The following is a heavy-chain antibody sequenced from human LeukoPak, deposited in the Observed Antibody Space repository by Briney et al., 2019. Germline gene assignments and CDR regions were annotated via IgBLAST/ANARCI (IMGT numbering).Heavy chain of an antibody. CDR1: GGSISSGAHY. Sequence: SQTLSLTCTVSGGSISSGAHYWSWVRQPPGKGLEWIGYISYSGSTYYNPSLKSRVIISVDTSKNQFSLKLSSVTVADTAVYYCARYYGGNSNFDYWGQGTLVTVSS. V-gene: IGHV4-30-4*01. CDR2: ISYSGST. J-gene: IGHJ4*02. CDR3: ARYYGGNSNFDY. D-gene: IGHD4-23*01.